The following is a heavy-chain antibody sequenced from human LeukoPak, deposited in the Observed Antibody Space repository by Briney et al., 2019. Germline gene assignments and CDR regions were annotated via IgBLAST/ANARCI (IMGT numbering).Heavy chain of an antibody. CDR2: ISSSSTYI. CDR1: GFTFSIYN. CDR3: AREPSVWDSGSYSGY. D-gene: IGHD1-26*01. Sequence: PGGSLRLSCAASGFTFSIYNMNWVRQAPGKGLEWVSSISSSSTYIYYADSVKGRFTISRDDAKNSLFLQMNSLRAEDTAVYYCAREPSVWDSGSYSGYWGQGTLVTVSS. J-gene: IGHJ4*02. V-gene: IGHV3-21*01.